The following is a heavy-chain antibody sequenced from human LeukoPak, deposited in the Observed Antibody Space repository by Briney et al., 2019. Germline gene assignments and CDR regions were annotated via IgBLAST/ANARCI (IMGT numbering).Heavy chain of an antibody. CDR3: AKDRHQLLVNWFDP. CDR1: GFTFSSYG. Sequence: TGGSLRLSCAASGFTFSSYGMSWVRQAPGKGLEWVSAISGSGGSTYYADSVKGRFTISRDNSKNTLYLQMNSLRAEDTAVYYCAKDRHQLLVNWFDPWGQGTLVTVSS. V-gene: IGHV3-23*01. CDR2: ISGSGGST. J-gene: IGHJ5*02. D-gene: IGHD2-2*01.